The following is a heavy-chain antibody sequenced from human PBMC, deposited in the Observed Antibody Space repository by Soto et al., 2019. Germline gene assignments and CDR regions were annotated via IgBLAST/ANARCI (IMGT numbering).Heavy chain of an antibody. CDR3: ARGGRDGYTV. Sequence: QVQLQQWGAGLLKPSETLSLTCAVYGGSFSGYYWSWIRQPPGNGLEWIGEINHSGSTNYNPSIKSRVTISVDTSKNPFSLKLSSVTAADTAVYYCARGGRDGYTVWGQGTLVTVSS. CDR1: GGSFSGYY. V-gene: IGHV4-34*01. CDR2: INHSGST. D-gene: IGHD5-12*01. J-gene: IGHJ4*02.